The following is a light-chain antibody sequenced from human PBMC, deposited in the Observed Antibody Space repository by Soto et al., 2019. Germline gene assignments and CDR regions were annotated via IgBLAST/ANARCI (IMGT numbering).Light chain of an antibody. CDR2: GNS. Sequence: QSVLTQPPSVSGAPGQRVTISCTGSSSNFGAGYDVHWYQQLPGTAPKLLIYGNSNRPSGVPDRFSGSKSGTSASLAITGLQAEDEADYYCQSYDSSLSAYVFGTGTKVTV. V-gene: IGLV1-40*01. CDR1: SSNFGAGYD. J-gene: IGLJ1*01. CDR3: QSYDSSLSAYV.